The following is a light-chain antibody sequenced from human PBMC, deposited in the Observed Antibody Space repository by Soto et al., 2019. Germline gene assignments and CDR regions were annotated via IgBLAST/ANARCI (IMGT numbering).Light chain of an antibody. CDR2: AAS. V-gene: IGKV1-39*01. CDR1: QSISSY. CDR3: QQYYSWPWR. J-gene: IGKJ1*01. Sequence: DDQVSQSPASVSASKRDRVTITCRASQSISSYLNWYQQKPGKAPELLIYAASTLQSGVPSRFSGSGSGTDFTLTISCLQSEDFATYYCQQYYSWPWRFGQGTKVDIK.